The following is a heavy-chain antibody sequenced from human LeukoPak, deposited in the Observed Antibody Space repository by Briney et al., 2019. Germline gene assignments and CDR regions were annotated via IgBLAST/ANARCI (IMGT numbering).Heavy chain of an antibody. D-gene: IGHD3-22*01. V-gene: IGHV3-21*01. Sequence: PGGSLRLSCAASGFTFSSYSMNWVRQAPGKGLEWVSSISSSSSYIYYADSVKGRFTISRDNAKNSLYLQMNSLRAEDTAVYYCARDGGYYDSSGYHSLLGYWGQGTLVTVSS. CDR3: ARDGGYYDSSGYHSLLGY. J-gene: IGHJ4*02. CDR1: GFTFSSYS. CDR2: ISSSSSYI.